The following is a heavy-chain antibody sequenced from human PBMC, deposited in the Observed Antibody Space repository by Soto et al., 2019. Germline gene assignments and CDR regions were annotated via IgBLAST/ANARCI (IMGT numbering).Heavy chain of an antibody. Sequence: GASVKVSCKASGYTFTSYAMHWVRQAPGQRLEWMGWINAGSGNTKYSQKFQGRVTITRDTSASTAYMELSSLRSEDTAVYYCARVRYFDWFSGYFQHWGQGTLVTVSS. CDR2: INAGSGNT. J-gene: IGHJ1*01. V-gene: IGHV1-3*01. CDR3: ARVRYFDWFSGYFQH. D-gene: IGHD3-9*01. CDR1: GYTFTSYA.